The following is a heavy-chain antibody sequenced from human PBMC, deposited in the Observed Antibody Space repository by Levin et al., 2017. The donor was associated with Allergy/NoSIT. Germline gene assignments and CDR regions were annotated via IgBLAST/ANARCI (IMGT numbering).Heavy chain of an antibody. CDR1: GFSLRTYA. V-gene: IGHV3-30-3*01. D-gene: IGHD3-3*01. CDR2: ISYDGSSQ. Sequence: GGSLRLSCAASGFSLRTYAMNWVRQAPGKGLEWVAVISYDGSSQYYTDSVKGRFTISRDNSKNTLDLQMNSLRAEDTAVYYCTRDLGGGYDLTDRPLYYHYGMDVWGQGTTVIVSS. CDR3: TRDLGGGYDLTDRPLYYHYGMDV. J-gene: IGHJ6*02.